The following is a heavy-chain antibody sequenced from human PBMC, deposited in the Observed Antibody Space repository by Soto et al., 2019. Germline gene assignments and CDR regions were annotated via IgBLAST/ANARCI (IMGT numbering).Heavy chain of an antibody. CDR1: GFTFSSYG. D-gene: IGHD3-22*01. V-gene: IGHV3-30*18. Sequence: GGSLRLSCAVSGFTFSSYGMHWVRQAPGKGLEWVAVISKDGSTKYDADSVKGRFTISRDNSKNTLYLQMNSLRAEDTAVYYCAKETHSSGYGSYFDYWGQGTLVTVSS. J-gene: IGHJ4*02. CDR2: ISKDGSTK. CDR3: AKETHSSGYGSYFDY.